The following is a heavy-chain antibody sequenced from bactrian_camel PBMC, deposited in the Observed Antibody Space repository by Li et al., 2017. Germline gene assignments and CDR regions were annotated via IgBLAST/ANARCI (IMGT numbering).Heavy chain of an antibody. J-gene: IGHJ4*01. V-gene: IGHV3S53*01. Sequence: VQLVESGGGSVQAGGSLTLSCSASTPVACMGWFRQVPGKDPQEVALMNTEGHRRYSPSVEGRFTISRGSADNTLVLEMTSLTPEDSATYYCAADGDRYQCYWQSVTKYKILARGTQVTVS. CDR1: TPVAC. CDR2: MNTEGHR. D-gene: IGHD1*01.